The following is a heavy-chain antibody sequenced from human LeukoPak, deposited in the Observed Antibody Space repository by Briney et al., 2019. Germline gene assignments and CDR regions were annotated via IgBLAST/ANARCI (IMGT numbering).Heavy chain of an antibody. V-gene: IGHV7-4-1*02. CDR2: INTNTGNP. CDR1: GYTFTSYA. D-gene: IGHD5-12*01. Sequence: ASVKVSCKASGYTFTSYAMNWVRQAPGQGLEWIGWINTNTGNPTYAQGFTGRFVFSLDTSASTAYLQISSLKAEDTAVYYCARTTEGYAGGPGYSYYYYMDVWGKGTTVTISS. CDR3: ARTTEGYAGGPGYSYYYYMDV. J-gene: IGHJ6*03.